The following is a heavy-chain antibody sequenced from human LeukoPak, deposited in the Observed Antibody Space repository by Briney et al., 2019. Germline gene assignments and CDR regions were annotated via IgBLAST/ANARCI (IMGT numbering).Heavy chain of an antibody. Sequence: SETLSLTCTVSGGSISSYYWSWIRQPPGKGLEWIGYIYYSGSTNYNPSLKSRVTISVDTSKNQFSLKLSSVTAADTAVYYCARVESSGWYFFDYWGQGTPVTVSS. CDR3: ARVESSGWYFFDY. CDR2: IYYSGST. CDR1: GGSISSYY. J-gene: IGHJ4*02. D-gene: IGHD6-19*01. V-gene: IGHV4-59*01.